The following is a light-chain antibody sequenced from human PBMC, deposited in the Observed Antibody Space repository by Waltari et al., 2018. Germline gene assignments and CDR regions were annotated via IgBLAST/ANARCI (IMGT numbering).Light chain of an antibody. Sequence: DILMTQSPSSLSASVGDRVTITCRASQTINNWLAWYQQKPGKAPKLLIYKASTLESGVPSRFSGSGSGTEFTLTISSLQPGDFATYYCQQFSSFPWTFGHGTKVEIK. CDR1: QTINNW. CDR3: QQFSSFPWT. CDR2: KAS. J-gene: IGKJ1*01. V-gene: IGKV1-5*03.